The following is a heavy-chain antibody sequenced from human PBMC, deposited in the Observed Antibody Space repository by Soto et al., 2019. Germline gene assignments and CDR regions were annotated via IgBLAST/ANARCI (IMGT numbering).Heavy chain of an antibody. CDR3: ARGVGPWRSIAAAGWKKYYFDY. CDR1: GYTFTSYD. Sequence: QVQLVQSGAEVKKPGASVKVSCKASGYTFTSYDINWVRQATGQGLEWMGWMNPNSGNTGYAQKFQGRVTMTRNTSISTAYMELSSLRSEDTAVYYCARGVGPWRSIAAAGWKKYYFDYWGQGTLVTVSS. V-gene: IGHV1-8*01. D-gene: IGHD6-13*01. J-gene: IGHJ4*02. CDR2: MNPNSGNT.